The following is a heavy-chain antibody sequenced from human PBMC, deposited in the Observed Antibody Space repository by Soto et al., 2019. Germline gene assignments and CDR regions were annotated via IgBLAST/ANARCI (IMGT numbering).Heavy chain of an antibody. CDR3: AKDHTPDSSSWFDY. Sequence: GGSLRLSCAASGFTFSSYAMSWVRQAPGKGLEWASAISGSGGSTYYADSVKGRFTISRDNSKNTLYLQMNSLRAEDTAVYYCAKDHTPDSSSWFDYWGQGTLITVSS. V-gene: IGHV3-23*01. D-gene: IGHD6-13*01. CDR2: ISGSGGST. J-gene: IGHJ4*02. CDR1: GFTFSSYA.